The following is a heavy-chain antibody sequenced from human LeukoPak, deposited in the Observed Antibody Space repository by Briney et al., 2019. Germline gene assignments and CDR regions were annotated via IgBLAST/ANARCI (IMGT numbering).Heavy chain of an antibody. CDR1: GFTFSSYG. V-gene: IGHV3-30*02. CDR3: ASVLDY. CDR2: IHHDGSDK. Sequence: GGSLRLSCAASGFTFSSYGMHWVRQAPGKGLDWVAFIHHDGSDKYYADSVRGRFTISRDNSKNTVYLQMNNLKTEDTAVYYCASVLDYWGQGILVTVSS. J-gene: IGHJ4*02.